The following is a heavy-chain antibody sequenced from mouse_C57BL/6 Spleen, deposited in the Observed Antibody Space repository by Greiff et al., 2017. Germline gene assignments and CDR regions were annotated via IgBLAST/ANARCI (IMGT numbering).Heavy chain of an antibody. J-gene: IGHJ1*03. CDR1: GYTFTSYW. D-gene: IGHD4-1*02. CDR2: IDPSDSET. Sequence: QVQLQQPGAELVRPGSSVKLSCKASGYTFTSYWMHWVKQRPIQGLEWIGNIDPSDSETHYNQKFKDKATLTVDKSSSTAYMQRSSLTSEDSAVYYGARPQLGRYFDVWSTGTTVTVSA. CDR3: ARPQLGRYFDV. V-gene: IGHV1-52*01.